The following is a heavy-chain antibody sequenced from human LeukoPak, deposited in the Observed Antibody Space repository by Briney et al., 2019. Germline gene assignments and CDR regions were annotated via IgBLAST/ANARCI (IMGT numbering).Heavy chain of an antibody. CDR3: ARGSAQWSDY. CDR1: HYTFTNYG. D-gene: IGHD2-15*01. Sequence: ASVTVSCKASHYTFTNYGISWMRQVPGQGLEWMGWINPYNVNIKYAQKFQGRVTVTTDTSTSTAYMELRTLRSDDTAIYYCARGSAQWSDYWGQGTLVTVSS. V-gene: IGHV1-18*01. J-gene: IGHJ4*02. CDR2: INPYNVNI.